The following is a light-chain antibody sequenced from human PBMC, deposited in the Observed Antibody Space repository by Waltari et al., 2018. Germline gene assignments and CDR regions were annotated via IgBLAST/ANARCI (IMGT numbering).Light chain of an antibody. J-gene: IGLJ1*01. Sequence: QSALTQPASVSGSPGQSITISCTGTSSDVGGYNYVSWYQQHPGRAPKLMIYDVSNRPSGVSNRFSGSKFGNTASLTISGLQAEDEADYYCSSYTSSSTLYVFGSGTKVTV. CDR1: SSDVGGYNY. V-gene: IGLV2-14*03. CDR2: DVS. CDR3: SSYTSSSTLYV.